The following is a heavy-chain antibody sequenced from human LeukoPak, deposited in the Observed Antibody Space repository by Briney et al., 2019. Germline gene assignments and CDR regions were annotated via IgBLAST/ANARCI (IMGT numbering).Heavy chain of an antibody. J-gene: IGHJ6*03. D-gene: IGHD6-19*01. Sequence: GGSLRLSCAASGFTFSSYWMHWVRQAPGKGLVWVSRINSDGSSTSYADSVKGRFTISRDNAKNTLYPQMNSLRAEDTAVYYCARGDGSGWYNPTYYYYYMDVWGKGTTVTVSS. CDR3: ARGDGSGWYNPTYYYYYMDV. CDR2: INSDGSST. V-gene: IGHV3-74*01. CDR1: GFTFSSYW.